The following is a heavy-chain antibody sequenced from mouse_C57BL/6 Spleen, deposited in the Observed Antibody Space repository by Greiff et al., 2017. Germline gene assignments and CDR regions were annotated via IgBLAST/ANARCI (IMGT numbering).Heavy chain of an antibody. CDR1: GYTFTSYG. J-gene: IGHJ3*01. V-gene: IGHV1-81*01. CDR3: AGNYEAY. D-gene: IGHD2-1*01. Sequence: VQLQQSGAELARPGASVKLSCKASGYTFTSYGISWVKQRTGQGLEWIGEIYPRSGNTYYNEKFKGKATLTADKSSSTACMELRSLTSEDSAVYFCAGNYEAYWGQGTLVTVSA. CDR2: IYPRSGNT.